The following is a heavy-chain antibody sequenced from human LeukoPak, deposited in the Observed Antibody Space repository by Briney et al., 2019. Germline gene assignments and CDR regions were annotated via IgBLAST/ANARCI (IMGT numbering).Heavy chain of an antibody. Sequence: GGSLRLSCAASKFTFSTFSMSWVRQAPGKGLEWVSSISGSGDYTYYADSVKGRFTISRDNAKNSLYLQMNSLRAEDTAVYYCAELGITMIGGVWGKGTTVTISS. CDR1: KFTFSTFS. V-gene: IGHV3-23*01. D-gene: IGHD3-10*02. CDR2: ISGSGDYT. J-gene: IGHJ6*04. CDR3: AELGITMIGGV.